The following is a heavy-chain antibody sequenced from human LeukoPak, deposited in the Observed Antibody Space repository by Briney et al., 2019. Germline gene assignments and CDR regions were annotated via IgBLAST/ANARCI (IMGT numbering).Heavy chain of an antibody. CDR1: GGSFSGYY. Sequence: SETLSLTRAVYGGSFSGYYWSWIRQPPGKGLEWIGEINHSGSTNYNPSLKSRVTISVDTSKNQFSLKLSSVTAADTAVYYCATGNSWYLRYWGQGTMVTVSS. J-gene: IGHJ4*02. CDR3: ATGNSWYLRY. CDR2: INHSGST. V-gene: IGHV4-34*01. D-gene: IGHD6-13*01.